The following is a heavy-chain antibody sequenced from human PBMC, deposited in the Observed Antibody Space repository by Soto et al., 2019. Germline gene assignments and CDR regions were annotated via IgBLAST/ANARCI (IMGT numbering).Heavy chain of an antibody. V-gene: IGHV4-34*01. CDR1: VGSFSGYY. Sequence: SETLSLTCAVYVGSFSGYYWSLIRQPPGKGLEWIGEINHSGSTIYNPSLKSRVTISVDTSKNKFSLKLSSVTAADTAVYYCAREAPGYQHWFEPWGQGTMVTVSS. CDR3: AREAPGYQHWFEP. J-gene: IGHJ5*02. D-gene: IGHD2-15*01. CDR2: INHSGST.